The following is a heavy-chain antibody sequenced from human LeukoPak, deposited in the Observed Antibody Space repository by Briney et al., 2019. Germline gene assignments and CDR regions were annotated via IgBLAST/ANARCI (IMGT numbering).Heavy chain of an antibody. D-gene: IGHD3-22*01. J-gene: IGHJ3*02. CDR3: AKGYDYYDTGGYYSRPDAFDI. CDR2: IGGSGSST. V-gene: IGHV3-23*01. CDR1: VFTFSSYA. Sequence: GGSLRLSCAASVFTFSSYALSWVRQAPGKGLEWVSAIGGSGSSTYYADSVKGRFTISRDNSKNTLYLQMNSLRAEDTAVYYCAKGYDYYDTGGYYSRPDAFDIWGQGTLVTVSS.